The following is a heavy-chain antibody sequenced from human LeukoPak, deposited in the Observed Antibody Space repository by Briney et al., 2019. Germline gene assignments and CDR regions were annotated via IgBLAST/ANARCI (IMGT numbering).Heavy chain of an antibody. CDR1: GGSISSYY. Sequence: SSETLSLTCAVSGGSISSYYWSWIRQPPGKGLEWIGYIYYSGSTNYNPSLKSRVTISVDTSKNQFSLKLSSVTAADTAVYYCARTTEGGYTYDYFYYYYMDVWGKGTTVTISS. D-gene: IGHD5-18*01. CDR2: IYYSGST. CDR3: ARTTEGGYTYDYFYYYYMDV. V-gene: IGHV4-59*01. J-gene: IGHJ6*03.